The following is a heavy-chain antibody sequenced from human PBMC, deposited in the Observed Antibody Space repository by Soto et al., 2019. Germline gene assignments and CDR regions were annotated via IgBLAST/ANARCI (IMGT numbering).Heavy chain of an antibody. J-gene: IGHJ4*02. Sequence: GASVKVSCKASGYTFTSYGISWVRQAPGQGLEGMGWISAYNGNTNYAQKLQGRVTMTTDTSTSTAYMELRSLRSDDTAVYYCARESYCSGGSCYHFDYWGQGTLVTVSS. CDR3: ARESYCSGGSCYHFDY. V-gene: IGHV1-18*01. D-gene: IGHD2-15*01. CDR2: ISAYNGNT. CDR1: GYTFTSYG.